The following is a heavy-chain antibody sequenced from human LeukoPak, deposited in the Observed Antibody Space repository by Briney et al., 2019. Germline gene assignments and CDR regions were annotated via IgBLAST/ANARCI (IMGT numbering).Heavy chain of an antibody. J-gene: IGHJ4*02. V-gene: IGHV3-66*01. D-gene: IGHD5-12*01. CDR1: GFTVRTNY. CDR2: IYSSGST. CDR3: ARATWGYQFDC. Sequence: SGGSLRLSCAASGFTVRTNYVSWVRQAPGKGLKWVSVIYSSGSTYYADSVKNRFTISRDEFNNTVYLQMNSLRVEDTAVYYCARATWGYQFDCWGQGTLVTVSS.